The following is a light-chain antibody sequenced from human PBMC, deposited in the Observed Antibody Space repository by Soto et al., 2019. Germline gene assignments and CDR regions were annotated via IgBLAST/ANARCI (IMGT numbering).Light chain of an antibody. CDR1: QGISNY. V-gene: IGKV1-27*01. J-gene: IGKJ4*01. CDR2: AAS. CDR3: QKYTNVPA. Sequence: EIQMTQSPSSLSASVGDRVTITCRASQGISNYLAWYQQIPGKVPKLLISAASTLQSGVPSRFSGSGSGTDFTLTISSLHPEDVATYYCQKYTNVPAFGGGTKVEIK.